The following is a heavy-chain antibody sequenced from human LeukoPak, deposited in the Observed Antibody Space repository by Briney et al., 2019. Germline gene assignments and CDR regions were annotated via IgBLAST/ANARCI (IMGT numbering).Heavy chain of an antibody. D-gene: IGHD2/OR15-2a*01. Sequence: GGSLRLSCAASGFTLSRFSMNGVPQAPGKGLEWVSYISSSSRNIYYADSVNGRFTISRDNAKNSLYLQMNSLRDEDTAVYYCARAFPSDYWGQGTLVTVSS. CDR2: ISSSSRNI. CDR1: GFTLSRFS. V-gene: IGHV3-48*02. CDR3: ARAFPSDY. J-gene: IGHJ4*02.